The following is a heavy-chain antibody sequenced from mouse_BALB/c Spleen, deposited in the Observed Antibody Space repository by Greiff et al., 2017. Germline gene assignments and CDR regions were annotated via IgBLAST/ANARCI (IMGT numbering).Heavy chain of an antibody. CDR2: INPSTGYT. V-gene: IGHV1-7*01. D-gene: IGHD2-14*01. Sequence: QVQLQQSGAELAKPGASVKMSCKASGYTFTSYWMHWVKQRPGQGLEWIGYINPSTGYTEYNQKFKDKATLTADKSSSTAYMQLSSLTSEDSAVYYCARRVRRYAMDYWGQGTSVTVAS. J-gene: IGHJ4*01. CDR1: GYTFTSYW. CDR3: ARRVRRYAMDY.